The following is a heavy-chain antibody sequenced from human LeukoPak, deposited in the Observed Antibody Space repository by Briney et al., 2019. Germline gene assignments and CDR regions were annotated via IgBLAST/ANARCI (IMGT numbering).Heavy chain of an antibody. CDR3: AREDAGGTYSFDY. D-gene: IGHD1-26*01. J-gene: IGHJ4*02. CDR2: IYTSGIT. CDR1: GFTVSSNF. Sequence: GGSLRLSCAVSGFTVSSNFMSCVRQAPGKGPEWVSVIYTSGITYYADSVRGRFTISRDNSKNTLYLQMDSLTADDTAVYYCAREDAGGTYSFDYWGQGTLVTVSS. V-gene: IGHV3-66*01.